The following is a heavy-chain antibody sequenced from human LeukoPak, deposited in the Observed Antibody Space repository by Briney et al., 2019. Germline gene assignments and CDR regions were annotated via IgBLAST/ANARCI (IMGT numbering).Heavy chain of an antibody. D-gene: IGHD3-3*01. Sequence: SETLSLTCTVSGGSISSSSYYSGWIRQPPGKGLEWIGSIYYSGSTYYNPSLKSRVTISVDTSKNQFSLKLSSVTAADTAVYYCARDRGDYDFWSGYAGGWYFDYWGQGTLVTVSS. J-gene: IGHJ4*02. CDR1: GGSISSSSYY. V-gene: IGHV4-39*07. CDR3: ARDRGDYDFWSGYAGGWYFDY. CDR2: IYYSGST.